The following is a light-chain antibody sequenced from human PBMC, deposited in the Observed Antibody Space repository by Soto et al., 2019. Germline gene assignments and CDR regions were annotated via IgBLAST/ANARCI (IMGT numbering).Light chain of an antibody. CDR1: QSISSW. CDR2: KAS. V-gene: IGKV1-5*03. Sequence: DIQMTQSPSTLSASVGDRVTITCRASQSISSWLAWYQQKPGKAPNHLIYKASTLGSGVPARFSGGGSGTEFTLTISSLQPDDFATYYCQQQSSSSPYTFGQGTKLESK. J-gene: IGKJ2*01. CDR3: QQQSSSSPYT.